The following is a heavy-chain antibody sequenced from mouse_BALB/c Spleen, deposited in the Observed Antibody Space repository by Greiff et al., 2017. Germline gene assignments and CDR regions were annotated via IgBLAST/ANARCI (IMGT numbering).Heavy chain of an antibody. V-gene: IGHV1S81*02. CDR2: INPSNGRT. Sequence: VQLQQSGAELVKPGASVKMSCKASGYTFTSYWLHWVKQRPGQGLEWIGEINPSNGRTNYNEKFKSKATLTVDKSSSKAYMQLSSLTSEDSAVYYCARSMITTGTCAMDYWGQGTSVTVSS. J-gene: IGHJ4*01. D-gene: IGHD2-4*01. CDR1: GYTFTSYW. CDR3: ARSMITTGTCAMDY.